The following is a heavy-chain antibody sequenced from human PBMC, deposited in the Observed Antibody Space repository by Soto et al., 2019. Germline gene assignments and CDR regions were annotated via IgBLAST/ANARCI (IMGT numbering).Heavy chain of an antibody. Sequence: GGSLRLSCAASGFTFSSYSMNWVRQAPGKGLEWVSYISSSSSTIYYADSVKGRFTISRDNAKNSLYLQMNSLRAEDTAGYYCARVEYSSGWHRGGGYYMDVGGKGTTVTVSS. V-gene: IGHV3-48*01. CDR1: GFTFSSYS. D-gene: IGHD6-19*01. CDR3: ARVEYSSGWHRGGGYYMDV. CDR2: ISSSSSTI. J-gene: IGHJ6*03.